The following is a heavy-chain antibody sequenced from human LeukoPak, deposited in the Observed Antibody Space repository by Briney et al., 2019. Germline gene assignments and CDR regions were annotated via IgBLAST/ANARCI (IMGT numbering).Heavy chain of an antibody. V-gene: IGHV4-59*01. Sequence: SETLSLTCTVSGGSISSYDWSWIRQSPGKGLEWIGYIYYSGSTNYNPSLKSRVTISVDTSKNQFSLKLSSVTAADTAVYYCARATYYYGSGSYYADAFDFWGQGTMVTVSS. J-gene: IGHJ3*01. CDR1: GGSISSYD. CDR2: IYYSGST. D-gene: IGHD3-10*01. CDR3: ARATYYYGSGSYYADAFDF.